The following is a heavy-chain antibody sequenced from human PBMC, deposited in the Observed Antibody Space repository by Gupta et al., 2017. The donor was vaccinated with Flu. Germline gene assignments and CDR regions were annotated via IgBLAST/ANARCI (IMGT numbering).Heavy chain of an antibody. CDR1: GFTFGDYG. CDR2: IRGKANGGTT. V-gene: IGHV3-49*03. Sequence: EVQLVESGGGLVQPGRSLRLSCRASGFTFGDYGMSWFRQAPGKGLEWVGFIRGKANGGTTEYAASVKGRFTISRDDSNSIAYLQMNSLKTEDTAVFYCSRGYNYFDNSGYHPYFDHWGQGTLVTVSS. J-gene: IGHJ4*02. D-gene: IGHD3-22*01. CDR3: SRGYNYFDNSGYHPYFDH.